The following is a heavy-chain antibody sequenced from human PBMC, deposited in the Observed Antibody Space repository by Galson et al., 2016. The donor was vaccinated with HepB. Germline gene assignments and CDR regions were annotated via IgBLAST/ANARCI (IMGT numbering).Heavy chain of an antibody. CDR1: EYNFNTYG. CDR3: ARDHGLRYFDWLFSYYGMVA. J-gene: IGHJ6*02. CDR2: INGGNGKT. Sequence: SVKVSCKASEYNFNTYGMHWVRQAPGQRLEWMGWINGGNGKTKYSQKLQGRVTITRDTSASTAYMELSSLRSEDTAVYYCARDHGLRYFDWLFSYYGMVAWGQGTTVTVSS. V-gene: IGHV1-3*01. D-gene: IGHD3-9*01.